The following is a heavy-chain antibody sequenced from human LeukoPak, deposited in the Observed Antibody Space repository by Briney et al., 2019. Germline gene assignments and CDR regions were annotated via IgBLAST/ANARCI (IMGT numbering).Heavy chain of an antibody. CDR3: ARDRSWFGELSGGYFDY. D-gene: IGHD3-10*01. CDR1: GFTFSSYS. J-gene: IGHJ4*02. Sequence: PGGSLRLSCAASGFTFSSYSMNWVRQAPGKGLEWVSYISSSSSTIYYADSVKGRFTISRDNAKNSLYLQMNSLRAEDTAVYYCARDRSWFGELSGGYFDYWGQGTLVTVSS. V-gene: IGHV3-48*04. CDR2: ISSSSSTI.